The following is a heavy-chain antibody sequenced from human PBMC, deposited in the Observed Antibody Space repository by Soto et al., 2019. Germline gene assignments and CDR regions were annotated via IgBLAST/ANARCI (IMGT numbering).Heavy chain of an antibody. CDR2: IIPMVGTP. CDR3: ATDGGSTSSSAYNYFMDV. V-gene: IGHV1-69*08. J-gene: IGHJ6*03. Sequence: QAQLVQSGAEVKRPGSSVKVSCKASGDTFSSYSISWVRQAPGQGLEWMGRIIPMVGTPNYAQKFQGRVTFSADKSTSTAYMVLNSLISDDTAVDYCATDGGSTSSSAYNYFMDVWGKGTPVTISS. D-gene: IGHD3-16*01. CDR1: GDTFSSYS.